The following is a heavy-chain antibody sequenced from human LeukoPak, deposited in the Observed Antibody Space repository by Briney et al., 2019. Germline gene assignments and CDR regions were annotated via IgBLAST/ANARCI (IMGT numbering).Heavy chain of an antibody. Sequence: GGSLRLSCAASGFTFSNYWMTWVRLAPGKGLEWVANIKPDGSEKYYVDSVRGRFAVSRDNAKNSLNLQMNALRAEDTAVYYCARGILQYWGQGTLVTVSS. J-gene: IGHJ4*02. CDR3: ARGILQY. D-gene: IGHD5-18*01. CDR2: IKPDGSEK. CDR1: GFTFSNYW. V-gene: IGHV3-7*01.